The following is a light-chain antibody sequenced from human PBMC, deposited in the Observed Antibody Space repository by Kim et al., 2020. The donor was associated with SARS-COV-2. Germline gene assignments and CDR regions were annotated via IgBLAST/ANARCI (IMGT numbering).Light chain of an antibody. CDR2: DVS. J-gene: IGKJ1*01. CDR3: QQYGDSKT. V-gene: IGKV3-20*01. CDR1: PSVKNNF. Sequence: ERATLFCSASPSVKNNFLAWYQQRSGQAPRLLIYDVSTRAPGIPDRFSGSGSGTDFTLTISGLEPADFAMYHCQQYGDSKTFGQGTKVDIK.